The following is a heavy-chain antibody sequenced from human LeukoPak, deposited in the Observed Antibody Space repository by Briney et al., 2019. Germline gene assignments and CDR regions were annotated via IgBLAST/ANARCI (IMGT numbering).Heavy chain of an antibody. J-gene: IGHJ4*02. D-gene: IGHD1-1*01. Sequence: PGGSLRLSCAASGFTFSSYGMHWVRQAPGKGLEWVAVISYDGSNKYYADSVKGRFTISRDNSKNALYLQMNSLRAEDTAAYYCAKDTGGFSFDYWGQGTLVTVSS. CDR3: AKDTGGFSFDY. CDR1: GFTFSSYG. CDR2: ISYDGSNK. V-gene: IGHV3-30*18.